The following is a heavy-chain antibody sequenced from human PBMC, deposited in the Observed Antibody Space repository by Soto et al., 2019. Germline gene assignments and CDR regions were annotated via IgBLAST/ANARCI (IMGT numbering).Heavy chain of an antibody. V-gene: IGHV1-2*02. J-gene: IGHJ6*02. CDR2: INPNSGGT. Sequence: ASVKVSCKASGYTFTGYYMHWVRQAPGQGLEWMGWINPNSGGTNYAQKFQGRVTMTRDTSISTAYMELSRLRSDDTAVYYCATTDGGIVAKIYYYYYGMDVWGQGTTVTVSS. D-gene: IGHD5-12*01. CDR3: ATTDGGIVAKIYYYYYGMDV. CDR1: GYTFTGYY.